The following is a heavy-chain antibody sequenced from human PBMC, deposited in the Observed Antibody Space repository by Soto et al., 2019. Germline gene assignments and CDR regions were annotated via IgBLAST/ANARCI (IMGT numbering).Heavy chain of an antibody. CDR1: GFTFSDYY. Sequence: PGGSLRLSCEVSGFTFSDYYMTWIRQAPGKGLEWVSFISSGGPSIHYADSVKGRFTTSRDNAKNSLYLQMNSLRAEDSAVYYCVSPRLNGPEYWGQGTLVTVSS. V-gene: IGHV3-11*01. CDR2: ISSGGPSI. J-gene: IGHJ4*02. CDR3: VSPRLNGPEY. D-gene: IGHD2-8*01.